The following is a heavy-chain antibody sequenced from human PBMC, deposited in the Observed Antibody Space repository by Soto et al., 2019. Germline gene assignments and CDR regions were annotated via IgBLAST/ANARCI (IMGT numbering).Heavy chain of an antibody. CDR1: GGSMRNFY. CDR3: ARRSDAYAFDI. J-gene: IGHJ3*02. V-gene: IGHV4-4*07. D-gene: IGHD2-2*01. Sequence: QVQLQESGPGLVKPSDTLSLTCTVSGGSMRNFYWSWVRQPAGKVLEYIGHIYSSGTTSYNPSLKSRVAMSRDTAEIRFSLRLSSLTAADPAVYYCARRSDAYAFDIWGQGTMVTVSS. CDR2: IYSSGTT.